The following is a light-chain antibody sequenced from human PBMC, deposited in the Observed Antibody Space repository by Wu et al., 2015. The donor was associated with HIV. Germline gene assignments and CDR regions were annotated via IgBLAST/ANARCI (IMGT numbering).Light chain of an antibody. CDR2: DAS. J-gene: IGKJ5*01. V-gene: IGKV3-11*01. Sequence: EIVLTQSPATLSFSPGETASLSCRANQSVSGTIAWYQQKPGQAPRLLLLDASNRATGISDRFSGGGFVTDFTLTIRSLEPEDSAVYYCQQHYKWPLTFGQGTRLEIK. CDR3: QQHYKWPLT. CDR1: QSVSGT.